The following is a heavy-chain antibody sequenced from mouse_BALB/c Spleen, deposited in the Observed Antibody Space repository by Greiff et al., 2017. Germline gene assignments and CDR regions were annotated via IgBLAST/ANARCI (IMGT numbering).Heavy chain of an antibody. D-gene: IGHD1-1*02. V-gene: IGHV1S81*02. CDR1: GYTFTSYW. J-gene: IGHJ4*01. Sequence: VQLQQPGAELVKPGASVKLSCKASGYTFTSYWMHWVKQRPGQGLEWIGEINPSNGRTNYNEKFKSKATLTVDKSSSTAYMQLSSLTSEDSAVYYCARSHYGAGDYWGQGTSVTVSS. CDR3: ARSHYGAGDY. CDR2: INPSNGRT.